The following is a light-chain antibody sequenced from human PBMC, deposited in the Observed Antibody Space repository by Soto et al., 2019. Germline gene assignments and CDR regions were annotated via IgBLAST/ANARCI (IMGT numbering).Light chain of an antibody. CDR3: QSYDSSLSGYV. J-gene: IGLJ1*01. Sequence: QSVLTQPPSVSGAPGQRLTISCTGSSSNIGAGYDVHRYRQPPGAAAKLLIFGNNNRPSGVPDRFSGSKSGTSASLAITGLQAEDEADYYCQSYDSSLSGYVFGTGTKVTVL. V-gene: IGLV1-40*01. CDR2: GNN. CDR1: SSNIGAGYD.